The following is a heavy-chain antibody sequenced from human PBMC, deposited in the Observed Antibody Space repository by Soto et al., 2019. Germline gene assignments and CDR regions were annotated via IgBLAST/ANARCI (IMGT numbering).Heavy chain of an antibody. CDR2: IYPGDSDT. CDR3: ARPMMPDYDSSGYLRDDAFDI. Sequence: PGESLKISCKGSGYSFTSYWIGWVRQMPGKGLEWMGIIYPGDSDTRYSPSFQGQVTISADKSISTAYLQWSSLKASDTAMYYCARPMMPDYDSSGYLRDDAFDIWGQGTMVTVSS. CDR1: GYSFTSYW. J-gene: IGHJ3*02. D-gene: IGHD3-22*01. V-gene: IGHV5-51*01.